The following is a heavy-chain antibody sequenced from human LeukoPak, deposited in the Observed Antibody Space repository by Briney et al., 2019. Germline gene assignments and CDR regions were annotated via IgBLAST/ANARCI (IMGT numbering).Heavy chain of an antibody. Sequence: ASVKVSCKASGYTFTSYGISWVRQAPGQGLEWMGWISAYNGNTNYAQELQGRVTMTTDTSTSTAYMELRSLRSDDTAVYYCARDRNYYGSGSYGGVWFDPWGQGTLVTVSS. D-gene: IGHD3-10*01. CDR2: ISAYNGNT. J-gene: IGHJ5*02. CDR3: ARDRNYYGSGSYGGVWFDP. V-gene: IGHV1-18*01. CDR1: GYTFTSYG.